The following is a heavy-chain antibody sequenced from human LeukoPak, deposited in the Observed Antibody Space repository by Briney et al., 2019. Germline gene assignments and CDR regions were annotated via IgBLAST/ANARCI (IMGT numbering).Heavy chain of an antibody. Sequence: SETLSLTCTVSGGSISSYYWSWIRQPPGKGLEWIGYIYSSGSTNYNPSLKSRVTISVDTSKNQFPLKLSSVTAADTAVYYCARVEYSSKNYFDYWGQGTLVTVSS. V-gene: IGHV4-59*12. CDR3: ARVEYSSKNYFDY. D-gene: IGHD6-6*01. CDR1: GGSISSYY. J-gene: IGHJ4*02. CDR2: IYSSGST.